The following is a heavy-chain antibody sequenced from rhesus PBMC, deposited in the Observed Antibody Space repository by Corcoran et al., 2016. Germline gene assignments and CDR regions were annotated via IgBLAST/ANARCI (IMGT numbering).Heavy chain of an antibody. CDR2: ISYTSKTI. CDR1: GFTFSSYD. V-gene: IGHV3-136*01. J-gene: IGHJ4*01. Sequence: EVQLVESGGGLVQPGGSLRLSCAASGFTFSSYDMSWVRQAPGKGLEWVSYISYTSKTIYYSDTVKGRFTISRDNAKNSLSLQMSSLRAEDTAVYYCTREGYYFDYWGQGVLVTVSS. CDR3: TREGYYFDY.